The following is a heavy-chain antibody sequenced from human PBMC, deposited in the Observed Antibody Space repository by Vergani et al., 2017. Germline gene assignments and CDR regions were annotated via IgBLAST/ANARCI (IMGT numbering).Heavy chain of an antibody. CDR3: AKPFRGRGIDY. CDR2: IQFDGSNQ. V-gene: IGHV3-30*02. CDR1: GFTLSNYD. D-gene: IGHD2-15*01. J-gene: IGHJ4*02. Sequence: QVQLVESGGGVVQRGGSLSLPCATSGFTLSNYDMQWIRQGPGKGLEFVAFIQFDGSNQYYADPVKGRFTLSRDFSKNTLYLQMNSLRTDDTATYYCAKPFRGRGIDYWGRGTQVIVSS.